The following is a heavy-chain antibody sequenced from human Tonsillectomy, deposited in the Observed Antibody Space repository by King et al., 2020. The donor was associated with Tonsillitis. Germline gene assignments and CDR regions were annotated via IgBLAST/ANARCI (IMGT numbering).Heavy chain of an antibody. D-gene: IGHD3-10*01. Sequence: LQLQESGPGLVKPSETLSLTCTVSGGSISSSSYYWGWIRQPPGKGLEWIGSICYSVTTYYNPSLKSRVTISVDTAKNQFFLKLHFVTAADTAVYYCAVGPALLWFGELWDAFDIWGQGTMVTVSS. CDR3: AVGPALLWFGELWDAFDI. CDR1: GGSISSSSYY. V-gene: IGHV4-39*01. CDR2: ICYSVTT. J-gene: IGHJ3*02.